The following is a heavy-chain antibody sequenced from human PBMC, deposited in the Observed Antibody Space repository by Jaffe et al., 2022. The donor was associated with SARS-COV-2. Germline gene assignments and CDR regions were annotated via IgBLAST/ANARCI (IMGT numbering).Heavy chain of an antibody. CDR2: ISGSGGST. Sequence: EVQLLESGGGLVQPGGSLRLSCAASGFTFSSYAMSWVRQAPGKGLEWVSAISGSGGSTYYADSVKGRFTISRDNSKNTLYLQMNSLRAEDTAVYYCAKQAGRCSGGSCYPLGVFDYWGQGTLVTVSS. CDR3: AKQAGRCSGGSCYPLGVFDY. V-gene: IGHV3-23*01. D-gene: IGHD2-15*01. J-gene: IGHJ4*02. CDR1: GFTFSSYA.